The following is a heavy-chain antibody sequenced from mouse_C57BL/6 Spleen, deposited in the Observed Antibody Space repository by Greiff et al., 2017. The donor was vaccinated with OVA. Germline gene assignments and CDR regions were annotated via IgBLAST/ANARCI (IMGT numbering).Heavy chain of an antibody. CDR2: IDPSDSYT. Sequence: QVQLQQPGAELVRPGTSVKLSCKASGYTFTSYWMHWVKQRPGQGLEWIGVIDPSDSYTNYNQKFKGKATLTVDTSSSTAYMQLSSLTSEDSAVYDCARGGGTTPVFDDWGQGTTLTVSS. J-gene: IGHJ2*01. V-gene: IGHV1-59*01. D-gene: IGHD1-1*01. CDR1: GYTFTSYW. CDR3: ARGGGTTPVFDD.